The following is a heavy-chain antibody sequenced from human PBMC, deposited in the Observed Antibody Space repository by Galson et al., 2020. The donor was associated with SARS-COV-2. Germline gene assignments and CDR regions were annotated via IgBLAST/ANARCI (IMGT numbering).Heavy chain of an antibody. CDR2: IIPIFGTA. V-gene: IGHV1-69*13. CDR3: ATPREAAGYYYYGMDV. J-gene: IGHJ6*02. D-gene: IGHD6-13*01. Sequence: SVKVSCKASGGTFSSYAISWVRQAPGQGLEWMGGIIPIFGTANYAQKFQGRVTITADESTSTAYMELSSLRSEDTAVYYCATPREAAGYYYYGMDVWGQGTTVTVSS. CDR1: GGTFSSYA.